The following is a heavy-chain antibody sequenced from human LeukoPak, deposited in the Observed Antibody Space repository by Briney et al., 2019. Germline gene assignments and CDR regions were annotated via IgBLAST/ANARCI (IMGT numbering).Heavy chain of an antibody. CDR2: TSSGGAST. CDR3: ARLSGNYGIDY. V-gene: IGHV3-23*01. D-gene: IGHD4-17*01. J-gene: IGHJ4*02. CDR1: GITFSSYA. Sequence: PGGSLRLSCVASGITFSSYAMSWVRQAPGKGLEWVSSTSSGGASTYYADSVKGRFTISRDNSKSTLYLQMNSLRAEDTAVYYCARLSGNYGIDYWGQGTLVTVSS.